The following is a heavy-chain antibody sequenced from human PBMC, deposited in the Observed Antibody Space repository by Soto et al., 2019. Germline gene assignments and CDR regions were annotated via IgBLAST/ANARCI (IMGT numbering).Heavy chain of an antibody. V-gene: IGHV3-21*01. Sequence: GGSLRLSCAASGFTFSNAWMNWVRQAPGKGLEWVSSISSSSSYIYYADSVKGRFTISRDNAKNSLYLQMNSLRAEDTAVYYCAPLGYCSGGSCLRYWGQATLVTVSS. CDR2: ISSSSSYI. CDR3: APLGYCSGGSCLRY. D-gene: IGHD2-15*01. J-gene: IGHJ4*02. CDR1: GFTFSNAW.